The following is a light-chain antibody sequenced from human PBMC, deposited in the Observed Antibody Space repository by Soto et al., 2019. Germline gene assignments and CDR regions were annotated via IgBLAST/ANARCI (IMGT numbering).Light chain of an antibody. CDR1: QSLLHSKGYNY. CDR3: MQALQTPPT. V-gene: IGKV2-28*01. CDR2: LGS. J-gene: IGKJ5*01. Sequence: DIVMTQSPLSLPVTPGEPASISCRSSQSLLHSKGYNYLDWYLQKPGQSPQLLIYLGSNRASGVPDRFNGSGSGTDFTMKISRGEGEEGGVYYCMQALQTPPTFGQGTRLEIK.